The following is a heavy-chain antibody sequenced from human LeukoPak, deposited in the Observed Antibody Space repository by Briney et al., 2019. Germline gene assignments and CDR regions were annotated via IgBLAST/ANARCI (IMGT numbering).Heavy chain of an antibody. V-gene: IGHV3-23*01. CDR3: AKVTGLSDYYDSSGYYYNAFDI. CDR1: GFTFSSYA. CDR2: ISGSGGST. D-gene: IGHD3-22*01. Sequence: PGGSLRLSCAASGFTFSSYAMSWVPQAPGKGLEWVSAISGSGGSTAYADSVKGRFTISRDGSKSTLYLEMNSLRGEDTALYYCAKVTGLSDYYDSSGYYYNAFDIWGQGTMVAVSS. J-gene: IGHJ3*02.